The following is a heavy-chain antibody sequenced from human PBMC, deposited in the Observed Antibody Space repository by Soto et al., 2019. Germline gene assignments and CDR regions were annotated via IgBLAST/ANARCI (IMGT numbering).Heavy chain of an antibody. D-gene: IGHD2-2*01. CDR1: GGSVSSNSHY. Sequence: PSETLSLTCTVSGGSVSSNSHYWTWIRQPPGKGLEWIAYIYYDGTTSYNPSLASRVTISIDASKSQVSLRLRSVTAADTAVYYCARANIRVVPVGPWYYYGMGVWGQGTTVTVSS. J-gene: IGHJ6*02. V-gene: IGHV4-61*01. CDR3: ARANIRVVPVGPWYYYGMGV. CDR2: IYYDGTT.